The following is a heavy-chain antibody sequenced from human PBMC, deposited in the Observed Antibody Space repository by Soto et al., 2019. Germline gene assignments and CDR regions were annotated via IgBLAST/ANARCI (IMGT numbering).Heavy chain of an antibody. CDR3: AKEAKHWYFAL. Sequence: EVQLLESGGGLVQPGGSLRLSCAASGFTFSTYAMSWVRQAPGKGLEWVSAISDSGGSTYYADSVKGRFTISRDNSKNTLYLQMDSLRVEDTAVYSCAKEAKHWYFALWGRGTLVTVSS. CDR2: ISDSGGST. V-gene: IGHV3-23*01. J-gene: IGHJ2*01. CDR1: GFTFSTYA.